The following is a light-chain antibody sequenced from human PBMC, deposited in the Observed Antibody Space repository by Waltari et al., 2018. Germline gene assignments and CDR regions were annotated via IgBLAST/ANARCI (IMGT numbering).Light chain of an antibody. Sequence: QSALTQPASVSESPGQSITISCTATSSDVTPYNYVSWYQQHPGTATKLLISDVNNRPSGGSERFSGSKSGNAASLTIARLQSEDEADDYCSSYTASGTLVFGGGTRLTVL. CDR2: DVN. CDR3: SSYTASGTLV. V-gene: IGLV2-14*03. J-gene: IGLJ2*01. CDR1: SSDVTPYNY.